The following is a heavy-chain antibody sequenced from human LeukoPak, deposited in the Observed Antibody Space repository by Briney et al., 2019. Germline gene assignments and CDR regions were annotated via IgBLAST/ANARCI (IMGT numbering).Heavy chain of an antibody. CDR1: GFTFSSSW. Sequence: PGGSLRLSCAASGFTFSSSWMHWVRQAPGKGLVWVSRINTDGSITNYADSVKGRFTISRDNAKNTLYLQMNSLRAEDTAVYYCARALASYSDYWGQGTLVTVSS. J-gene: IGHJ4*02. CDR2: INTDGSIT. CDR3: ARALASYSDY. V-gene: IGHV3-74*01.